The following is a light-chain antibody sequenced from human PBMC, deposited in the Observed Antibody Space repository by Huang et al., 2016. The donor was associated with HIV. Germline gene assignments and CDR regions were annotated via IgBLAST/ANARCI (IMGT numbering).Light chain of an antibody. CDR1: QSVLYRYHNKND. Sequence: DIVMTQSPDSLAVSLGERATINCKSSQSVLYRYHNKNDLAWYQQKPGQPPKLLIYWASTRESGVPDRFTGSGSGTDFSLTISSLQAEDVAVYYCQQYDTSPWTFGQGTKVEIK. J-gene: IGKJ1*01. CDR2: WAS. CDR3: QQYDTSPWT. V-gene: IGKV4-1*01.